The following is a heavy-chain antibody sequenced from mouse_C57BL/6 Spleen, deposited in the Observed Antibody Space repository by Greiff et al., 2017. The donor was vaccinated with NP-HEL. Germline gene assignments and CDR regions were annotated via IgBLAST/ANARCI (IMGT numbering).Heavy chain of an antibody. CDR1: GFTFTDYY. Sequence: VEPGPSVKISCKASGFTFTDYYMHWVKQSHGKSLEWIGLVYPYNGGTSYNQKFKGKATLTVDTSSSTAYMELNSLTSEDSAVYYCARAPLYGNYVDFDYWGQGTTLTVSS. D-gene: IGHD2-1*01. CDR3: ARAPLYGNYVDFDY. V-gene: IGHV1-36*01. CDR2: VYPYNGGT. J-gene: IGHJ2*01.